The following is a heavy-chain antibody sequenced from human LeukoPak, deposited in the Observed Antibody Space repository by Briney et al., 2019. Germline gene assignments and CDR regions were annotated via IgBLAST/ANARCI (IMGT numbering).Heavy chain of an antibody. CDR3: AREGGPYRPLDY. CDR2: VNLQGST. CDR1: GVSITNTNY. J-gene: IGHJ4*02. V-gene: IGHV4-4*02. Sequence: SETLFLTCGVSGVSITNTNYWTWIRQPPGKGLEWIGEVNLQGSTNYNPSLMGRVAISVDTSENHISLQLTSVTAADTAVYYCAREGGPYRPLDYSGQGTLVTVSS.